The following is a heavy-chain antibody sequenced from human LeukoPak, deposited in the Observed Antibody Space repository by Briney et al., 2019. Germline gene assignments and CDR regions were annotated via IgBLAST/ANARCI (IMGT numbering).Heavy chain of an antibody. CDR3: AKDHGTYYYDSSGP. CDR1: GGSISSYY. Sequence: PSETLSLTCTVSGGSISSYYWSWIRQPPRKGLEWIGYIYYSGSTTYNPSLKSRVTISVDTSKNQFSLKLSSVTAADTAVYYCAKDHGTYYYDSSGPWGQGTLVTVSS. V-gene: IGHV4-59*01. J-gene: IGHJ5*02. CDR2: IYYSGST. D-gene: IGHD3-22*01.